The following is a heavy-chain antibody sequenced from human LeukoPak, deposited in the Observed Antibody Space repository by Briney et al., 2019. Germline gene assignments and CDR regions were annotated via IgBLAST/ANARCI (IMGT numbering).Heavy chain of an antibody. CDR3: AKAVDDYFFDY. D-gene: IGHD2-21*02. CDR2: IGGSGSST. Sequence: GGSLRLSCAASGFTFNTYAVSWVRQAPGKGLEWVSGIGGSGSSTYYAESVKGRFTISRDNSKNTLYLQMNGLRAEDTAAYYCAKAVDDYFFDYWGQGTLVTVSS. V-gene: IGHV3-23*01. CDR1: GFTFNTYA. J-gene: IGHJ4*02.